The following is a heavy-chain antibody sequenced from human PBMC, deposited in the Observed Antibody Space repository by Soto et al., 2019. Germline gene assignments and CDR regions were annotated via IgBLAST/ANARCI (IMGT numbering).Heavy chain of an antibody. CDR3: AKVEALTQYYYYGMDV. CDR2: ISGSGGST. V-gene: IGHV3-23*01. Sequence: GGSLRLSCAASGFTFSSYAMSWVRQAPGKGLEWVSAISGSGGSTYYAYSVKGRFTISRDNSKNTLYLQMNSLRAEDTALYYLAKVEALTQYYYYGMDVWGPGTTVTVSS. D-gene: IGHD3-16*01. CDR1: GFTFSSYA. J-gene: IGHJ6*02.